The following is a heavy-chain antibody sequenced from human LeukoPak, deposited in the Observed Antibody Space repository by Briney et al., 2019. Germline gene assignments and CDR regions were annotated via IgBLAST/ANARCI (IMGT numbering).Heavy chain of an antibody. V-gene: IGHV4-4*07. CDR3: ARVALFGSGSYYWFDP. CDR2: IYMTGST. CDR1: GGSISGHY. J-gene: IGHJ5*02. D-gene: IGHD3-10*01. Sequence: SETLSLTCTVSGGSISGHYWSWIRQPAGKGLEWIGRIYMTGSTNYNPALKSRVTMSVDMSKNQFSLKLSSVTAADTAVYFCARVALFGSGSYYWFDPWGQGTLVTVSS.